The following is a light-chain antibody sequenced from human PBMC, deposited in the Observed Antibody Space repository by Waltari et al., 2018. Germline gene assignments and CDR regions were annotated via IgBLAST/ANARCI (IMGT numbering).Light chain of an antibody. CDR2: GAS. V-gene: IGKV3-20*01. CDR3: QHYVSLPAT. J-gene: IGKJ1*01. CDR1: QSVTRS. Sequence: EIVLTQSPCTLSLSPGERATLSCRASQSVTRSLAWYQQKPGQAPRLLIYGASSRATGIPDRFSGGGSGTDFSLTISRLEPEDFAMYYCQHYVSLPATFGQGTKVEIK.